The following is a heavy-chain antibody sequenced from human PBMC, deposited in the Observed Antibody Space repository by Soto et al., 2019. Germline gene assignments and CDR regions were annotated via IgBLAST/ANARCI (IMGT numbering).Heavy chain of an antibody. CDR1: GGSISSSSYY. D-gene: IGHD6-19*01. V-gene: IGHV4-39*02. Sequence: TSETLYLTCTVSGGSISSSSYYWGWIRQPPGKGMEWIGSIYYSGSTYYNPSLKSRVTISVDTSKNHFSLKLSSVTAADTAVYYCATVAGNYYYGMDVWGQGTTVT. J-gene: IGHJ6*02. CDR3: ATVAGNYYYGMDV. CDR2: IYYSGST.